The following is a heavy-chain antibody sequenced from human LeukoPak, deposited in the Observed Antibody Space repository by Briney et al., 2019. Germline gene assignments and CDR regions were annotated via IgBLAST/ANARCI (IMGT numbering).Heavy chain of an antibody. J-gene: IGHJ4*02. V-gene: IGHV1-18*01. D-gene: IGHD4-17*01. CDR3: ARGSGDYDLDY. Sequence: ASVKVSCKASGYTFTDYYLHWVRQAPGQGLEWMGWISAYNGNTNYAQKLQGGVTMTTDTSTSTVYMELRSLRSDDTAVYYCARGSGDYDLDYWGQGTLVTVSS. CDR1: GYTFTDYY. CDR2: ISAYNGNT.